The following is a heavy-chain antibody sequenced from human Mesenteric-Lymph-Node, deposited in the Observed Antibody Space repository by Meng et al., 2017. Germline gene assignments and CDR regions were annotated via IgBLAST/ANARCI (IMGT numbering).Heavy chain of an antibody. Sequence: QVQLQQWGAGLLKPSETLSLTCGASGGGFNGSYCSWIRQPPGKGLEWMGESSHSGNTNYNPSLKSRVTISVDRSNNQFSLRLKSVSAADTAVYYCARGRFGDAANSYNWFDPWGQGTLVTVSS. CDR1: GGGFNGSY. CDR3: ARGRFGDAANSYNWFDP. CDR2: SSHSGNT. J-gene: IGHJ5*02. D-gene: IGHD3-10*01. V-gene: IGHV4-34*01.